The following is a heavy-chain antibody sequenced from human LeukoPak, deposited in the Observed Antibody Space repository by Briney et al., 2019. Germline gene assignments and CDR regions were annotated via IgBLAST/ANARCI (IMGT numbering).Heavy chain of an antibody. CDR3: AKDATDGWGYFPY. CDR1: GFTFRNYA. Sequence: PGGSLRLSCAASGFTFRNYAMSWVRQAPGKGLEWVSGVTIRGDSTFYADSVKGRFTISRDNSKNTLFLQMNSLTDEDTAVYFCAKDATDGWGYFPYWGQGTLVTVSS. D-gene: IGHD5-24*01. CDR2: VTIRGDST. J-gene: IGHJ4*02. V-gene: IGHV3-23*01.